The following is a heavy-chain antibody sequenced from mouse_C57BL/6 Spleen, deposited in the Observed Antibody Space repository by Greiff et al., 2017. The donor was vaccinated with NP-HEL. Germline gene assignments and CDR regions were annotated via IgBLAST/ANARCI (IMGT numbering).Heavy chain of an antibody. CDR2: INPSNGGT. CDR3: ARRSGTAYYAMDY. CDR1: GYTFTSYW. J-gene: IGHJ4*01. Sequence: QVHVKQSGTELVKPGASVKLSCKASGYTFTSYWMHWVKQRPGQGLEWIGNINPSNGGTNYNEKFKSKATLTVDKSSSTAYMQLSSLTSEDSAVYYWARRSGTAYYAMDYWGQGTSVTVSS. D-gene: IGHD3-3*01. V-gene: IGHV1-53*01.